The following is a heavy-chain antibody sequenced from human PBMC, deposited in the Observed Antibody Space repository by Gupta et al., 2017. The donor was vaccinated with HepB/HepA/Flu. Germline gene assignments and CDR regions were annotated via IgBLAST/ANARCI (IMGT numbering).Heavy chain of an antibody. CDR3: ASAYSNSNMDG. V-gene: IGHV3-74*01. CDR2: IKSDGGST. J-gene: IGHJ6*03. CDR1: GFTFNNNW. D-gene: IGHD6-6*01. Sequence: EVQLVESGGGLVQPGGSLRLSCAASGFTFNNNWMHWVRQTPGKGLVWVSRIKSDGGSTSHADSVKGRFTISRDNAKKTLYLQMNSLRVEDTGVYYCASAYSNSNMDGWGKGTTVSVSS.